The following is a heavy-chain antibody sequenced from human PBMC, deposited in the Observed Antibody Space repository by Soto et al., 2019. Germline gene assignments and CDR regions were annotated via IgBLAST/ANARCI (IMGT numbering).Heavy chain of an antibody. D-gene: IGHD5-12*01. V-gene: IGHV3-7*01. CDR1: GFTFSSSW. J-gene: IGHJ6*02. CDR2: INQDGSEK. Sequence: GGSLRLSCAASGFTFSSSWMSWVRQVPGKGLEWVANINQDGSEKYYVDSVKGRLTISRDNAKNSLYLQMNSLRAEDTAVYYCVKKIMGYAAHSDAMDVWGPGTTVTVSS. CDR3: VKKIMGYAAHSDAMDV.